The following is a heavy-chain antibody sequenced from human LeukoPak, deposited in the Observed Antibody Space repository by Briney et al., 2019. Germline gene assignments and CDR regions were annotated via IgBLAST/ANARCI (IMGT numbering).Heavy chain of an antibody. J-gene: IGHJ4*02. CDR1: GGSISSSSYY. D-gene: IGHD6-19*01. Sequence: SETLSLTCTVSGGSISSSSYYWGWIRQPPGKGLEWIGSIYYSGSTYYNPSLKSRVTIPVDTSKNQFSLKLSSVTAADTAVYYCASVDSSGWYYWGQGTLVTVSS. CDR2: IYYSGST. V-gene: IGHV4-39*01. CDR3: ASVDSSGWYY.